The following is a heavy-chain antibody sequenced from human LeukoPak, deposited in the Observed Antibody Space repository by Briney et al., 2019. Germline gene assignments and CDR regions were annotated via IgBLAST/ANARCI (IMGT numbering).Heavy chain of an antibody. Sequence: GGSLRLSCAASAFTFSSYGMHWVRQAPGKGLEWVAYIQYDRTNEQYAHSVKGRFRISRDNSNNILYLQMNSLRSEDTAVYYCARVGVDSSGYSDYWGQGTLVTVSS. V-gene: IGHV3-30*02. CDR1: AFTFSSYG. J-gene: IGHJ4*02. D-gene: IGHD3-22*01. CDR2: IQYDRTNE. CDR3: ARVGVDSSGYSDY.